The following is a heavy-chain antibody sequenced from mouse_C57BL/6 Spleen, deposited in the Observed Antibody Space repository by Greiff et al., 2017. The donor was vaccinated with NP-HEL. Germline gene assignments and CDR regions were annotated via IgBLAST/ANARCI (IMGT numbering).Heavy chain of an antibody. Sequence: EVQLVESGGGLVKPGGSLKLSCAASGFTFSDYGMHWVRQAPEKGLEWVAYISSGSSTIYYADTVKGRFTISRDNAKNTLFLQMTSLRSEDTAMYYGARSLDYYGRRYYAMDYWGQGTSVTVSS. CDR2: ISSGSSTI. CDR1: GFTFSDYG. D-gene: IGHD1-2*01. CDR3: ARSLDYYGRRYYAMDY. V-gene: IGHV5-17*01. J-gene: IGHJ4*01.